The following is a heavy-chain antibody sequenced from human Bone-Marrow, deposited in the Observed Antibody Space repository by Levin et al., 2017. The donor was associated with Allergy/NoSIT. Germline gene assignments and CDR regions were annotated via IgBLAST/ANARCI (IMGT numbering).Heavy chain of an antibody. D-gene: IGHD3-16*01. CDR2: IYHIGDT. V-gene: IGHV4-59*02. CDR3: ARATGGGSYATSFDR. Sequence: SQTLSLTCTVSGGSVSSHYWNWIRQPPGKALEWLGNIYHIGDTNYNPSLKSRVTMSVDTSKNVFSLNLRSVTAADTAVYFCARATGGGSYATSFDRWGQGTLVTVSS. CDR1: GGSVSSHY. J-gene: IGHJ4*02.